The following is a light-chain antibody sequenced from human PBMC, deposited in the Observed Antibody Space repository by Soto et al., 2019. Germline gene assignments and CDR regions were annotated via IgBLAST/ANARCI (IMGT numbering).Light chain of an antibody. CDR3: QQYDSSPRT. Sequence: EIALTQSPGTLSLSPGERATLSCRASQSVSSRSLAWYQQKPGQAPRLLISGASSRAADIPDRFSGSGSGTSFTLTINRLEPEDFAVYYCQQYDSSPRTFGQGTKVEIK. CDR1: QSVSSRS. V-gene: IGKV3-20*01. CDR2: GAS. J-gene: IGKJ1*01.